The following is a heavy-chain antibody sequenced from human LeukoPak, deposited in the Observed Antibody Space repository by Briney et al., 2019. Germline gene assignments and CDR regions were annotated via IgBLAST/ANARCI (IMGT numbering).Heavy chain of an antibody. CDR3: ARRVGLRFDY. Sequence: SETLSPTCTVSGGSISSSSYYWGWIRQPPGKGLEWIGTIFYSGTTYYNPSLKSRVTISVDTSKNQFSLKLSSVTAADTAVYCCARRVGLRFDYWGQGTLVTVSS. V-gene: IGHV4-39*07. CDR2: IFYSGTT. D-gene: IGHD4-17*01. J-gene: IGHJ4*02. CDR1: GGSISSSSYY.